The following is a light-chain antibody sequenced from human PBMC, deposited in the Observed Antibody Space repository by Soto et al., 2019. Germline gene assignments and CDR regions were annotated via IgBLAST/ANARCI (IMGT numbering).Light chain of an antibody. Sequence: QSALTQPASVSESPGQSITISCTGTSSDVGSYDLVSWYQHHPGTAPKLIVYEVNKRPSGVSARFSGSKSGNTASLTVSGLQAEDEADYYCSSYAGSNTFVVFGGGTKLTVL. CDR1: SSDVGSYDL. V-gene: IGLV2-23*02. J-gene: IGLJ2*01. CDR2: EVN. CDR3: SSYAGSNTFVV.